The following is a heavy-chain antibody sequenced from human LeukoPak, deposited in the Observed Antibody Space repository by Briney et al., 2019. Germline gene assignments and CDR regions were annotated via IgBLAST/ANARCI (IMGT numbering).Heavy chain of an antibody. Sequence: GGSLRLSCAASGFPFSGSGMHWVRQAPGKGLEWVAVIWYDGSHQYYADSVKGRFTISRDNSKNTLDLQMNSLRAEDTAVYYCPTAEFDYWGQGTLVTVSS. CDR1: GFPFSGSG. CDR3: PTAEFDY. CDR2: IWYDGSHQ. J-gene: IGHJ4*02. V-gene: IGHV3-33*01.